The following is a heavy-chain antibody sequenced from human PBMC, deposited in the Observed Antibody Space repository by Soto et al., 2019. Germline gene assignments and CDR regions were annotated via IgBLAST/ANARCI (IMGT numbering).Heavy chain of an antibody. J-gene: IGHJ4*02. Sequence: SETLALTCTXSGGYISSYYWTWIRQPPGKGLEWIGYIYYSGSTNYNPSLKSRVTMSIDTSKNQFSLKLGSVTAADTPVYYCARAFGSTMPSLFWGQGTLVTVSS. V-gene: IGHV4-59*01. CDR2: IYYSGST. CDR3: ARAFGSTMPSLF. D-gene: IGHD2-2*01. CDR1: GGYISSYY.